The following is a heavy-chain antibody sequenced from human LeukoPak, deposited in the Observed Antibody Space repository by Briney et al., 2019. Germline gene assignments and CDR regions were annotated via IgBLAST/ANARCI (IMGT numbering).Heavy chain of an antibody. CDR3: TRVAFGDHFDI. CDR2: LCDSGST. Sequence: SETLSLTCTVSGGSFSSYCWSWVRQSPGKRLEWIGYLCDSGSTSFNPSLKSRVTISLDTSKNQFSLKVTSMTAADTAVYYCTRVAFGDHFDIWGQGTMVTVSS. V-gene: IGHV4-59*01. CDR1: GGSFSSYC. D-gene: IGHD3-10*01. J-gene: IGHJ3*02.